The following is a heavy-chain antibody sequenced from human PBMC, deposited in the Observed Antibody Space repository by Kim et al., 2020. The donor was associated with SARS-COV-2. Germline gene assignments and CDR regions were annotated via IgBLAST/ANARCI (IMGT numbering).Heavy chain of an antibody. V-gene: IGHV4-4*07. Sequence: SETLSLTCTVSSGSINTNYWSWIRQPAGKGLEWIGRISTRGSTNYNPSLKSRVTMSIDTSKNQFSLKLSSVTATDTALYYCAREYTSRWSSYYYYYGMDVWGQGTTVTVSS. CDR1: SGSINTNY. CDR3: AREYTSRWSSYYYYYGMDV. CDR2: ISTRGST. D-gene: IGHD6-13*01. J-gene: IGHJ6*02.